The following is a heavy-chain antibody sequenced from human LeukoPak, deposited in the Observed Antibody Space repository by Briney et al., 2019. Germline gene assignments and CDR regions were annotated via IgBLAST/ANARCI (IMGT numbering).Heavy chain of an antibody. Sequence: GGSLRLSCAASGFTFSSYSMNWVRQAPGKGLEWVSSISSSSSYIYYADSVKGRFTISRDNAKNSLYLQMNSLRAEDTAVYYCAREIFPWTYYDFWSRTLAGMDVWGQGTTVTVSS. V-gene: IGHV3-21*01. D-gene: IGHD3-3*01. J-gene: IGHJ6*02. CDR3: AREIFPWTYYDFWSRTLAGMDV. CDR1: GFTFSSYS. CDR2: ISSSSSYI.